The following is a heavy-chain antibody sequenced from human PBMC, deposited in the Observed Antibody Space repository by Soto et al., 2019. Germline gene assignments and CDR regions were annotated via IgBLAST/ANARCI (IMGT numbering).Heavy chain of an antibody. J-gene: IGHJ4*02. V-gene: IGHV4-39*01. D-gene: IGHD3-22*01. CDR2: IYYSGST. CDR3: ARQEYYYDSSGYFFDY. Sequence: LSLTCTVSGGSISSSSYYWGWIRQPPGKGLEWIGSIYYSGSTYYNPSLKSRVTISVDTSKNQFSLKLSSVTAADTAVYYCARQEYYYDSSGYFFDYWGQGTLVTVS. CDR1: GGSISSSSYY.